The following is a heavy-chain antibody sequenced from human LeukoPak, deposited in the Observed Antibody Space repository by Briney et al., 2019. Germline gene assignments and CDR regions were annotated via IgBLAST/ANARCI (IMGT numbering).Heavy chain of an antibody. D-gene: IGHD6-6*01. CDR3: ARGEYNSSSAEYFQH. CDR1: GFTFSSYS. CDR2: ISSSSSYI. V-gene: IGHV3-21*01. J-gene: IGHJ1*01. Sequence: GGSLRLSCAASGFTFSSYSMNWVRQAPGKGLEWVSSISSSSSYIYYADSVKGRFTISRDNAKNSLYLQMNSLRAEDTAVYYCARGEYNSSSAEYFQHWGQGTLVTVSS.